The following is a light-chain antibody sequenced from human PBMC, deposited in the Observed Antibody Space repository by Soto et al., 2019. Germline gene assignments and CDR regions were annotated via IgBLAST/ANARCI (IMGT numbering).Light chain of an antibody. CDR2: GAY. J-gene: IGKJ5*01. V-gene: IGKV3-20*01. CDR3: QQYGSSLSIT. CDR1: QSVSSSY. Sequence: ESVLTQSPCTLSLSPVERATLSCRAIQSVSSSYLAWYQQKPGQAPRLLIYGAYSRDTGIPDRFSGSGSGTDFTLTISRLEPEDFAVYYCQQYGSSLSITFGQGTRL.